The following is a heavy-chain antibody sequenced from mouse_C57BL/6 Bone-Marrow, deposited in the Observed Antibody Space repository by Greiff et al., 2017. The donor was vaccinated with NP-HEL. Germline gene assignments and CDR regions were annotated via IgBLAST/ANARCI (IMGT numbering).Heavy chain of an antibody. CDR3: ARFAY. J-gene: IGHJ3*01. CDR2: IDPSDSYT. CDR1: GYTFTSYW. Sequence: QVQLQQPGAELVKPGASVKLSCKASGYTFTSYWMQWVKQRPRQGLEWIGEIDPSDSYTNYNQKFKGKATLTVDTSSSTAYMQLSSLTSEDSAVYYCARFAYWGQGTLVTVSA. V-gene: IGHV1-50*01.